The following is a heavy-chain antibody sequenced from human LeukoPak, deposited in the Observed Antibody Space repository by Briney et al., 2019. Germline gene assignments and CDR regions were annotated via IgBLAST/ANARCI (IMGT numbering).Heavy chain of an antibody. CDR2: VSSSVNTK. CDR1: GFTFSDYY. V-gene: IGHV3-11*01. CDR3: ASVGRARVSAVRGVIVNN. D-gene: IGHD3-10*01. Sequence: GGSLTLSCEASGFTFSDYYISWIRQAPAKGLELVSYVSSSVNTKYYADSVKGRFTISRDNARSSVFLQMNSPRVEDTAVYYCASVGRARVSAVRGVIVNNWGQGTLVTVSS. J-gene: IGHJ4*02.